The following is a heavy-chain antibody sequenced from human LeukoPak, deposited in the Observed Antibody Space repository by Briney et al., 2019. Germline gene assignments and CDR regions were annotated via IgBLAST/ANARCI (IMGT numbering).Heavy chain of an antibody. Sequence: SETLSLTCTVSGGSISSYYWSWIRQPPGKGLEWIAYIYYSGSTIYNPSLKSRVTISVDASKNQFSLKLSSVTAADTAVYYCARGTLDYRYDAHYYYYGMDVWGQGTTVTVSS. CDR2: IYYSGST. D-gene: IGHD4-11*01. J-gene: IGHJ6*02. CDR1: GGSISSYY. CDR3: ARGTLDYRYDAHYYYYGMDV. V-gene: IGHV4-59*01.